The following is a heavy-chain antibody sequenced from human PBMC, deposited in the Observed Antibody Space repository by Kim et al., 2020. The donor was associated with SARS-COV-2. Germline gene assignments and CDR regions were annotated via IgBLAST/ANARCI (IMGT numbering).Heavy chain of an antibody. CDR2: ISWDGGST. CDR1: GFTFDDYT. V-gene: IGHV3-43*01. J-gene: IGHJ6*02. Sequence: GGSLRLSCAASGFTFDDYTMHWVRQAPGKGLEWVSLISWDGGSTYYADSVKGRFTISRDNSKNSLYLQMNSLRTEDTALYYCAKDIRSSSPGSNYYYYGMDVWGQGTTVTVSS. CDR3: AKDIRSSSPGSNYYYYGMDV. D-gene: IGHD6-13*01.